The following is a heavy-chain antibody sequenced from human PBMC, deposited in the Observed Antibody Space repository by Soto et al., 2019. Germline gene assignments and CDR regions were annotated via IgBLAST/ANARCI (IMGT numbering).Heavy chain of an antibody. D-gene: IGHD5-18*01. J-gene: IGHJ6*02. Sequence: GASVKVSCKASGGSFTYTLSWVRHAPGQGLEWMGGIIPIFGTTNYAQKFQDRVTITADESTKTAYMELKTLRSQDTAVYYCARLHSHGTYGMDVWGQGTKVTVSS. CDR1: GGSFTYT. V-gene: IGHV1-69*13. CDR2: IIPIFGTT. CDR3: ARLHSHGTYGMDV.